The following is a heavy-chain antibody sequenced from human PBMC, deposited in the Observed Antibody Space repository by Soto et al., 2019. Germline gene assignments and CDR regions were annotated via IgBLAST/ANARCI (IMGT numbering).Heavy chain of an antibody. J-gene: IGHJ6*02. Sequence: ASVKVSCKANGYTFRNYAMHWVRQAPGQGLEWMGWINGGNGNTKYSQKFQGRVTITRDTSASTAYMELSSLRSEDTAVYYRASDGAIYDIWSARYFYGMDGRGQGTTLTVSS. CDR1: GYTFRNYA. CDR2: INGGNGNT. D-gene: IGHD3-9*01. V-gene: IGHV1-3*01. CDR3: ASDGAIYDIWSARYFYGMDG.